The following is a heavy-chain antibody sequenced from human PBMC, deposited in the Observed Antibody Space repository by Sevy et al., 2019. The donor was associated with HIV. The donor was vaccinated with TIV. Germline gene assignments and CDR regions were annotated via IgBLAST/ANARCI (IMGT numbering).Heavy chain of an antibody. CDR1: GYTFTGYY. J-gene: IGHJ4*02. D-gene: IGHD3-22*01. CDR3: ARMGDYFDTSGYYPLKY. V-gene: IGHV1-2*02. CDR2: INPKTGGT. Sequence: ASVKISCKASGYTFTGYYVHLLRQAPGQGLEWMGWINPKTGGTYFAKKFQDRVTMTTGTSITTAYLELSGLRFDDTAVYYCARMGDYFDTSGYYPLKYWGQRTLVTVSS.